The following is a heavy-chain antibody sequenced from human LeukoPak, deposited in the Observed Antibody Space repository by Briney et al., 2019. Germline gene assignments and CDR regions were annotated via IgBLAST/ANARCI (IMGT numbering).Heavy chain of an antibody. CDR3: ARGLKGELSFDY. Sequence: GGSLRLSCAASGFTFSIYAMSWVRRAPGKGLEGVSSISGRGGTTYYADSVKGRFTISRDNSKNTLYLQMNSLRAEDTAVYYCARGLKGELSFDYWGQGTLVTVSS. D-gene: IGHD3-16*02. J-gene: IGHJ4*02. CDR2: ISGRGGTT. CDR1: GFTFSIYA. V-gene: IGHV3-23*01.